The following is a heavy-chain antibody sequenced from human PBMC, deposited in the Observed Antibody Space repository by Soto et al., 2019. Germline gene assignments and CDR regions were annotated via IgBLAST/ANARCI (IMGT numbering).Heavy chain of an antibody. J-gene: IGHJ3*02. D-gene: IGHD6-6*01. Sequence: QVQLQQWGAGLLKPSETLSLSCAVHGGSLSGYHWSWIRQPPGEGLEWIGEINHSGNTNYNPSLKSRVTISVDTSNNQFSLILNSVTAADTAVYYCARRPDGFDIWGQGTMVTVSS. CDR1: GGSLSGYH. CDR2: INHSGNT. CDR3: ARRPDGFDI. V-gene: IGHV4-34*01.